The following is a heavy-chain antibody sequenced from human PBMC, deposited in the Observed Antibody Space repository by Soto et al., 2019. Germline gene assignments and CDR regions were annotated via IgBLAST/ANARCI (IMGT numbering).Heavy chain of an antibody. D-gene: IGHD2-2*01. V-gene: IGHV3-23*01. J-gene: IGHJ4*02. CDR2: ISGSGGST. Sequence: GGSLRLSCAASGFTFSSYAMSWVRQAPGKGLEWVSAISGSGGSTYYADSVKGRFPISRDNSKNTLYLQMNSLRAEDTAVYYCANLKAMPQLNYWGQGTLVTVSS. CDR1: GFTFSSYA. CDR3: ANLKAMPQLNY.